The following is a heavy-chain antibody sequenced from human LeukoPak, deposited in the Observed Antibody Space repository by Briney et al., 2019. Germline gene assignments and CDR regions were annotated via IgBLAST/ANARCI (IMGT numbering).Heavy chain of an antibody. J-gene: IGHJ5*02. D-gene: IGHD2-21*01. Sequence: GRSLRLSCAASGFTFDDYAMHWVRQAPGKGLEWVSGISWNSGSIGYADSVKGRFTISRDNSRTTLYLQMNSLRVEDTAIYYCAKHGLLPNWFDPWGQGTLVTVSS. V-gene: IGHV3-9*01. CDR1: GFTFDDYA. CDR2: ISWNSGSI. CDR3: AKHGLLPNWFDP.